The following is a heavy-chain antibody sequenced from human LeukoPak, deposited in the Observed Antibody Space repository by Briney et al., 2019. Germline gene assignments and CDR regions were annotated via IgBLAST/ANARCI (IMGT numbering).Heavy chain of an antibody. J-gene: IGHJ3*02. CDR1: GGSISSYY. Sequence: SETLSLTCTVSGGSISSYYWSWIRQPPGKGLEWIGYIYYSGSTNYNPSLKSRVTISVDTSKNQFSLKLSSVTAADTAVYYCARSYNNYGDPDAFDIWGQGTMVTVSS. CDR3: ARSYNNYGDPDAFDI. CDR2: IYYSGST. D-gene: IGHD4-17*01. V-gene: IGHV4-59*01.